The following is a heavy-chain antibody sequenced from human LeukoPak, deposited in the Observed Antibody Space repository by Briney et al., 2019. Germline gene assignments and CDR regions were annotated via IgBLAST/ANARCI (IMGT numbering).Heavy chain of an antibody. Sequence: GRSLRLSCAASGFTFSSYAMHWVRQAPGKGLEWVANIKQDGSEKYYVDSVKGRFTISRDNAKNSLYLQMNSLRAEDTAVYYCARSRAAAFDIWGQGTMVTVSS. D-gene: IGHD2-15*01. CDR3: ARSRAAAFDI. J-gene: IGHJ3*02. V-gene: IGHV3-7*01. CDR1: GFTFSSYA. CDR2: IKQDGSEK.